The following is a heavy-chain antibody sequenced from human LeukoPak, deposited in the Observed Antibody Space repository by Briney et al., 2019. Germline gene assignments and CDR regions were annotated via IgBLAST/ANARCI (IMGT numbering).Heavy chain of an antibody. CDR3: ARAIYGGEDY. J-gene: IGHJ4*02. D-gene: IGHD4-23*01. Sequence: GGSLRLSCAVSGFTFSTYGMHWVRQAPGKGLEWVALISYNGNVIYYADSVQGRFTISRDNSKDTLYLQMNSLRAEDTAVYYCARAIYGGEDYWGQGTLVTVSS. V-gene: IGHV3-30*03. CDR1: GFTFSTYG. CDR2: ISYNGNVI.